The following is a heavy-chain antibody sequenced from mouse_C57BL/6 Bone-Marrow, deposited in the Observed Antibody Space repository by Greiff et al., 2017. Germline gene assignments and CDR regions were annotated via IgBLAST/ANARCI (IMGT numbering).Heavy chain of an antibody. CDR2: IWRGGST. D-gene: IGHD2-3*01. Sequence: VQLQQSGPGLVQPSQSLSITCTVSGFSLTSYGVHWVRQSPGKGLEWLGVIWRGGSTDYNAAFMSRLSITKDNSKSQVFFKMNSLQADDTGIYYCGKERDDGYHIWYFDVWGTGTTVTVSS. CDR3: GKERDDGYHIWYFDV. J-gene: IGHJ1*03. CDR1: GFSLTSYG. V-gene: IGHV2-5*01.